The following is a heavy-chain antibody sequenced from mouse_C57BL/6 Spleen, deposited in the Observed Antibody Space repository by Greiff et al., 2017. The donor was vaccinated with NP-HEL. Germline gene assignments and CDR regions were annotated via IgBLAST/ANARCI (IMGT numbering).Heavy chain of an antibody. CDR1: GFTFSSYA. Sequence: EVQGVESGGGLVKPGGSLKLSCAASGFTFSSYAMSWVRQTPEKRLEWVATISDGGSYTYYPDNVKGRFTISRDNAKNNLYLQMSHLKSEDTAMYYCARNQGDYYGSSSYYYAMDYWGQGTSVTVSS. CDR3: ARNQGDYYGSSSYYYAMDY. D-gene: IGHD1-1*01. V-gene: IGHV5-4*01. CDR2: ISDGGSYT. J-gene: IGHJ4*01.